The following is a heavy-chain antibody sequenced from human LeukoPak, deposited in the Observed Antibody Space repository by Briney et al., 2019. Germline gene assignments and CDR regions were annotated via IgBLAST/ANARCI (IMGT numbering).Heavy chain of an antibody. CDR3: ARVLAGDILTGYHFAFGY. D-gene: IGHD3-9*01. CDR2: IIPIFGTT. CDR1: GGTFSSYA. V-gene: IGHV1-69*06. Sequence: SVKVSCKASGGTFSSYAISCVRQAPGQGLEWMGRIIPIFGTTNYAQKFQGRVTITADKSTSTAYLELSSLRSEDTAVYYCARVLAGDILTGYHFAFGYWGQGTLVTVSS. J-gene: IGHJ4*02.